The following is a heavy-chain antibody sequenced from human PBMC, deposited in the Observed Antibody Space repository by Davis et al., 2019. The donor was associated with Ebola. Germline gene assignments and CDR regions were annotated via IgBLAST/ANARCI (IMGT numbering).Heavy chain of an antibody. CDR2: MNPNSANT. CDR1: AYTFTSYD. D-gene: IGHD4-23*01. J-gene: IGHJ4*02. Sequence: ASVKVSCKASAYTFTSYDINWVRQATGQGLEWMGWMNPNSANTGYAQKFQGRVTMTRNSSISTAYMELSSLRSDDTAVYYCATTRGEYGGNSGWDYWGQGTLVTVSS. CDR3: ATTRGEYGGNSGWDY. V-gene: IGHV1-8*01.